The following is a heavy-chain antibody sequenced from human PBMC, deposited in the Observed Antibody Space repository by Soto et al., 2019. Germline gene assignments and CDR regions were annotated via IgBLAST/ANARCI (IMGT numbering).Heavy chain of an antibody. CDR3: ARDKITGLFDY. V-gene: IGHV4-34*01. CDR1: GGSFSGYY. J-gene: IGHJ4*02. Sequence: SETLSLTCAVYGGSFSGYYWTWIRQPPGTGLEWIGEINHSGSTNYNPSLKSRVTISVDTSKNQFSLKLTSVTASDTAVYYCARDKITGLFDYWGQGTLVTVS. D-gene: IGHD2-8*02. CDR2: INHSGST.